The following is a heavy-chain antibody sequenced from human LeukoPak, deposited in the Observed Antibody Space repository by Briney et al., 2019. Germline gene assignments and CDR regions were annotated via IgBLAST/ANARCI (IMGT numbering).Heavy chain of an antibody. Sequence: PSETLSLTCDVSGDSITNTNWWNWVRQSPGKGLKWIGEISHSGNTNYNPSLKSRVTISLDRSKKQFSLKLSSVTAANTAVYYCARSTFTNLGAAFDVWGQGTMVAVSS. CDR2: ISHSGNT. CDR3: ARSTFTNLGAAFDV. J-gene: IGHJ3*01. V-gene: IGHV4-4*02. D-gene: IGHD2-8*01. CDR1: GDSITNTNW.